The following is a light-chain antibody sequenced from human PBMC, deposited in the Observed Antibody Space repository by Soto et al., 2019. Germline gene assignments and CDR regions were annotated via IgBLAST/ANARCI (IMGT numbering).Light chain of an antibody. CDR2: GAS. CDR1: QTVRSND. J-gene: IGKJ4*01. CDR3: QQYGGSPPT. V-gene: IGKV3-20*01. Sequence: DIVLTQSPCTLSLSPGERATLSCRASQTVRSNDLAWYQQKPGQAPRLVISGASYRTTGIPDRFSGSGSGTDFTLSISRLEPEDFAVYFCQQYGGSPPTFGGGTKV.